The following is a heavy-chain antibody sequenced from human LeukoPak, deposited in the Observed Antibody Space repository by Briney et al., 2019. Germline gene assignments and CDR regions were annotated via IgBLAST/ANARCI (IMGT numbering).Heavy chain of an antibody. CDR1: GYTFTSYD. CDR3: ARGRSDYEDSGMDV. Sequence: ASVKVSCKASGYTFTSYDINWVRQATGQGLEWMGWMNPNSGNTCYAQKFQGRVTMTRNTSISTAYMELSSLRSEDTAVYYCARGRSDYEDSGMDVWGQGTTVTVSS. CDR2: MNPNSGNT. V-gene: IGHV1-8*01. D-gene: IGHD3-22*01. J-gene: IGHJ6*02.